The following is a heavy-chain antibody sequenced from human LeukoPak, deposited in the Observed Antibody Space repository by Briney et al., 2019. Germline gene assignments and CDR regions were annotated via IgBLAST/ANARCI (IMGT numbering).Heavy chain of an antibody. CDR1: GYTFTTYA. Sequence: ASVKVSCKASGYTFTTYAISWVRQAPGQGLEWMGWISTYNGNTNYAQKFQGRVTLTTDTSTRTAYMDLRSLRSDDTAVYHCARVALGSWYFDLWGRGTLVTVSS. J-gene: IGHJ2*01. V-gene: IGHV1-18*01. CDR2: ISTYNGNT. D-gene: IGHD2-15*01. CDR3: ARVALGSWYFDL.